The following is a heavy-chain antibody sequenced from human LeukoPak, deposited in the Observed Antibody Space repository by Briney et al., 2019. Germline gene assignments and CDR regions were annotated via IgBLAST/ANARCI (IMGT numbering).Heavy chain of an antibody. V-gene: IGHV3-20*04. J-gene: IGHJ4*02. CDR2: INWNGGST. CDR1: GFTFDDYG. CDR3: ARDCEKGGDCPYYFDY. D-gene: IGHD2-21*02. Sequence: PGGSLRLSCAASGFTFDDYGMSWVRQAPGKGLEWVSGINWNGGSTGYADSVKGRFTISRDNAKNSLYLQMNSLRAEDTALYYCARDCEKGGDCPYYFDYWGQGTLVTVSS.